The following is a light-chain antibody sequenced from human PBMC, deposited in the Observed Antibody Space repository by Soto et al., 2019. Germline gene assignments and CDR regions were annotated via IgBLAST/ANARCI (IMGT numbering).Light chain of an antibody. CDR2: DVS. Sequence: QSVLTQPASVSGSPGQSITISCTGTSSDVGGYNYVSWYQQHPGKAPKLMIYDVSNRRSGVSNRFSGSKSGNTASLTISGLQAEDEADYYCSSYTSSSIPYVFGTGTKLTVL. V-gene: IGLV2-14*01. J-gene: IGLJ1*01. CDR3: SSYTSSSIPYV. CDR1: SSDVGGYNY.